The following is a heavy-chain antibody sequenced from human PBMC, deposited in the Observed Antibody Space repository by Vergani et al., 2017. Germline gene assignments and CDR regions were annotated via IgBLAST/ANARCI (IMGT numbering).Heavy chain of an antibody. Sequence: EVELVQSGPEMSKPGESLKISCKGSEYSFGNYWIVWVRQMPGKGLEWMGIIYPADSDTRYSPSFQGQVTISADKSISTAFLQWDSLKASDTALYYCARHTTYTDSWGQGTLVTVSS. CDR2: IYPADSDT. CDR1: EYSFGNYW. D-gene: IGHD1-1*01. CDR3: ARHTTYTDS. V-gene: IGHV5-51*01. J-gene: IGHJ4*02.